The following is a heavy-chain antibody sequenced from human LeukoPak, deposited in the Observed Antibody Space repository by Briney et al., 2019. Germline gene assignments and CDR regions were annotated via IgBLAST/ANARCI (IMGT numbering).Heavy chain of an antibody. Sequence: ASVKVSCKASGYTFTDYYMHWVRQAPGQGLEWMGWINPNSGGTNYAQKFQGRVTMTRDTSTSTAYMELRSLRSDDTAVYYCARDEARYSSGYYPNWFDPWGQGTLVTVSS. CDR2: INPNSGGT. D-gene: IGHD3-22*01. J-gene: IGHJ5*02. CDR1: GYTFTDYY. CDR3: ARDEARYSSGYYPNWFDP. V-gene: IGHV1-2*02.